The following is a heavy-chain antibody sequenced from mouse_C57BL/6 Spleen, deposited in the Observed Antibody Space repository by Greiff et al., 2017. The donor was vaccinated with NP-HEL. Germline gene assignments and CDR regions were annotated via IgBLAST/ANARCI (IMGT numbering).Heavy chain of an antibody. CDR3: ARKRAHYGNSPYAMDY. D-gene: IGHD2-1*01. CDR2: INPSSGYT. Sequence: QVQLQQSGAELARPGASVNMSCKASGYTFTSYTMHWVKQRPGQGLEWIGYINPSSGYTKYNQKFKDKATLTADKSSSTAYMQLSSLTSEDSAVYYCARKRAHYGNSPYAMDYWGQGTSVTVSS. CDR1: GYTFTSYT. V-gene: IGHV1-4*01. J-gene: IGHJ4*01.